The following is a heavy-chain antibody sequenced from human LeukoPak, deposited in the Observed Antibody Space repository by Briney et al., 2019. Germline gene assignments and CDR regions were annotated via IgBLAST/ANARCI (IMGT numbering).Heavy chain of an antibody. D-gene: IGHD5-18*01. Sequence: TSETLSLTCTVSGGSISSYYWSWIRQPPGKGLEWIGYIYYSGSTNYNPSPKSRVTISVDTSKTQFSLKLSSVTAADTAVYYCARSGYSYGADAFDIWGQGTMVTVSS. CDR3: ARSGYSYGADAFDI. V-gene: IGHV4-59*01. CDR1: GGSISSYY. CDR2: IYYSGST. J-gene: IGHJ3*02.